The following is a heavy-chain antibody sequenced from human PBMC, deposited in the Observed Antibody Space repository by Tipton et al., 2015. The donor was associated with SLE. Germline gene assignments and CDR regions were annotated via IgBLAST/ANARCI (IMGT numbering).Heavy chain of an antibody. CDR1: GGSFSGHT. CDR3: ARGGNGGESHYYYYYGMDV. CDR2: VNQSGGT. J-gene: IGHJ6*02. D-gene: IGHD2-21*01. V-gene: IGHV4-34*01. Sequence: TLSLTCGVYGGSFSGHTWTWIRQSPGQGLEWIGDVNQSGGTNYNPSLKSRVTISVDASNSQLSLKLFSVTAADTAVYYCARGGNGGESHYYYYYGMDVWGQGTTVTVSS.